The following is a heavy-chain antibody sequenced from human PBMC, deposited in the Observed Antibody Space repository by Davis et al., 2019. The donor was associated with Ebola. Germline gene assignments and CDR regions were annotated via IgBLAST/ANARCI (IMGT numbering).Heavy chain of an antibody. CDR1: GFTFSSYG. Sequence: PGGSLRLSCAASGFTFSSYGMHWVRQAPGKGLEWVAFIRYDGSNKYYADSVKGRFTISRDNSKNTLYLQMNSLRAEDTAVYYCAKDPAMVNPYFDYWGQGTLVTVSS. D-gene: IGHD5-18*01. CDR3: AKDPAMVNPYFDY. CDR2: IRYDGSNK. V-gene: IGHV3-30*02. J-gene: IGHJ4*02.